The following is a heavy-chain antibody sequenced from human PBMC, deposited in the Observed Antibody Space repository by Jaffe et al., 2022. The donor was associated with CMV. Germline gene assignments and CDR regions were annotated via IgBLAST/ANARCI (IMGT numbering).Heavy chain of an antibody. CDR1: GFTFGGDV. J-gene: IGHJ4*02. Sequence: EVKLLESGGALVQPGGSLRLSCEASGFTFGGDVMTWVRQAPGKGLQWVSSISGSGATIYYADSVKGRFTISRDNSLNTQYLQMNSLRVDDTAIYYCAKGAGRGQLDYWGQGTLVTVSS. CDR2: ISGSGATI. D-gene: IGHD3-10*01. CDR3: AKGAGRGQLDY. V-gene: IGHV3-23*01.